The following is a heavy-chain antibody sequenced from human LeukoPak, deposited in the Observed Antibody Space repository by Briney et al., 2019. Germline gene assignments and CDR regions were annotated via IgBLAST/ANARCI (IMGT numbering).Heavy chain of an antibody. V-gene: IGHV1-69*02. CDR2: IIPILGIA. Sequence: GASVKVSCKASGGTFSSYTISWVRQAPGQGLEWMGRIIPILGIANYAQKFQGRVTITADKSTSTAYMELSSLRSEDTAVYYCATLEYSSSSVYYYYGMDVWGQGTTVTVSS. CDR1: GGTFSSYT. D-gene: IGHD6-6*01. J-gene: IGHJ6*02. CDR3: ATLEYSSSSVYYYYGMDV.